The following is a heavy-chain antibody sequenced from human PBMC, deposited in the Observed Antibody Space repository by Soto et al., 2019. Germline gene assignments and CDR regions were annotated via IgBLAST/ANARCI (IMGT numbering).Heavy chain of an antibody. J-gene: IGHJ6*02. CDR2: ISAYNGNT. Sequence: ASVKVSCKASGYTFTSYGISWVRQAPGQRLDWIGWISAYNGNTNYAQKLQGRVTMTTDTSTSTAYMELSSLRSEDTAVYYCAREGLVLVPTTVNSDYYYYAMDVWGQGTTVTVSS. V-gene: IGHV1-18*01. CDR1: GYTFTSYG. D-gene: IGHD2-2*01. CDR3: AREGLVLVPTTVNSDYYYYAMDV.